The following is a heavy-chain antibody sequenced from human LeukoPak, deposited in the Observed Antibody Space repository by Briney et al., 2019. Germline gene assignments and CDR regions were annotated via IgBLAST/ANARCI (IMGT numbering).Heavy chain of an antibody. V-gene: IGHV4-30-4*08. D-gene: IGHD3-22*01. Sequence: SETLSLTCTVSGGSISSYYWSWIRQPPGKGLEWIGYIYYSGSTYYNPSLKSRVTISVDTSKNQFSLKLSSVTAADTAVYYCARGAAIRYYYDSSGYYPFDYWGQGTLVTVSS. J-gene: IGHJ4*02. CDR1: GGSISSYY. CDR3: ARGAAIRYYYDSSGYYPFDY. CDR2: IYYSGST.